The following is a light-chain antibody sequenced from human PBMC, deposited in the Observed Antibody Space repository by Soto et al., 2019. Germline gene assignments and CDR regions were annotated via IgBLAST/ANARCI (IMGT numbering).Light chain of an antibody. CDR3: QQYGSSSTWT. CDR2: GAS. J-gene: IGKJ1*01. CDR1: QSVSSSY. V-gene: IGKV3-20*01. Sequence: EIVLTQSPGTLSLSPGERATLSCRASQSVSSSYLAWYQQKPGQAPRLLIYGASSRATGIPDRFSGSGSGTDFTLTISRLEREDFAVYYCQQYGSSSTWTFGQGPKVEIK.